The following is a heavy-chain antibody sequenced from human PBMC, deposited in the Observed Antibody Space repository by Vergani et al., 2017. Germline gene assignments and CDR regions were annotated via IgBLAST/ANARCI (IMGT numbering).Heavy chain of an antibody. V-gene: IGHV3-30*18. CDR2: ISYDGSNK. Sequence: QVQLVESGGGVVQPGRSLRLSCAASGFTFSSYGMHWVRQAPGKGLEWVAVISYDGSNKYYADSVKGRFTISRDNSKNTLYMQMNSLRAEDTAVYYCAKDRADSGYYFDYWGQGTLVTVSS. D-gene: IGHD3-22*01. CDR1: GFTFSSYG. J-gene: IGHJ4*02. CDR3: AKDRADSGYYFDY.